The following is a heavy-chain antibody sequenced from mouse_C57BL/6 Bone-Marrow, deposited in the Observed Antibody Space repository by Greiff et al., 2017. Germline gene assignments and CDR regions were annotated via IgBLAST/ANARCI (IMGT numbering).Heavy chain of an antibody. D-gene: IGHD1-1*01. V-gene: IGHV1-5*01. J-gene: IGHJ1*03. CDR1: GYTFTSYW. CDR3: TRYYGSHWYFDV. Sequence: VQLQQSGTVLARPGASVKMSCKTSGYTFTSYWMHWVKQRPGQGLEWIGAIYPGNSDTSYNQKFKGKAKLTAVTSASTAYMELSSLTTEDSAVYYCTRYYGSHWYFDVWGTGTTVTVSS. CDR2: IYPGNSDT.